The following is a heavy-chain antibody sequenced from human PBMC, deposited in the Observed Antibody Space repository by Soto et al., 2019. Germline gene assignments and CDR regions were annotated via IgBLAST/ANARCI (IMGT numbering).Heavy chain of an antibody. V-gene: IGHV3-15*02. CDR2: IKSWTDGGRV. J-gene: IGHJ4*02. CDR1: GFTFNSAW. D-gene: IGHD2-8*02. Sequence: EVPLVESGGALVKPGASLTLSCAASGFTFNSAWMTWVRQAPGKGLEWVGRIKSWTDGGRVDTAAPVKGRFTISRDDSKNTFYLQMNRLKSEDTAVYYCTTWPREKSCTSVSRYGDGAYWGQGTLVTVSS. CDR3: TTWPREKSCTSVSRYGDGAY.